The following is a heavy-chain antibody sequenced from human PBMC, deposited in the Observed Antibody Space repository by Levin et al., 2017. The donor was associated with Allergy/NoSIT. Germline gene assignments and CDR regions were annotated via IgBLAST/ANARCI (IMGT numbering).Heavy chain of an antibody. D-gene: IGHD3-10*01. CDR3: ARDGSGSFYDYYFDS. J-gene: IGHJ4*02. V-gene: IGHV1-2*02. Sequence: GESLKISCKASGYTFSGYFIHWLRQAPGQGPEWMGWINPNNGGTYYARTFQDRVTMTRDTSISTAYMELSSVNSDDTAVYYCARDGSGSFYDYYFDSWGQGTLITVSS. CDR2: INPNNGGT. CDR1: GYTFSGYF.